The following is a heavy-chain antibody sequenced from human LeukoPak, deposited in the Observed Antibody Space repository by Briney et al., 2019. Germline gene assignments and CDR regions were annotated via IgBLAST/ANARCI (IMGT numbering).Heavy chain of an antibody. Sequence: SETLSLTCTVSGGSISSNYWSWIRQPAGKGLEWIGRIYTSGSTNYNPSLKSRVTMSVDTSKNQFSLKLSSVTAADTAVYYCARASLNYDSSGYYYPPALDYWGQGTLVTVSS. V-gene: IGHV4-4*07. CDR1: GGSISSNY. D-gene: IGHD3-22*01. CDR2: IYTSGST. J-gene: IGHJ4*02. CDR3: ARASLNYDSSGYYYPPALDY.